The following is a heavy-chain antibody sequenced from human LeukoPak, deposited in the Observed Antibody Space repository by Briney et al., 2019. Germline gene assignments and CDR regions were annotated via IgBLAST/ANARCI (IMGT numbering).Heavy chain of an antibody. CDR1: GFTFSSYW. CDR2: IKQDGSEK. D-gene: IGHD1-26*01. Sequence: GGSLRLSCAASGFTFSSYWMSWVRQAPGKGLEWVANIKQDGSEKYYVDSVKGRFTISRDNAKNSLYLQMNSLRAEDTAVYYCARDTTQSWGAQDYWGQGTLVTVSS. V-gene: IGHV3-7*01. CDR3: ARDTTQSWGAQDY. J-gene: IGHJ4*02.